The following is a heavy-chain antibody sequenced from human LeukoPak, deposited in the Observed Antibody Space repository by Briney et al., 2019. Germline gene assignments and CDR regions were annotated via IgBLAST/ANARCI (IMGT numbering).Heavy chain of an antibody. CDR2: IIPILGIA. CDR1: GGTFSSYA. V-gene: IGHV1-69*04. D-gene: IGHD3-3*01. CDR3: ARVVDDFWSGYYGWYNWFDP. Sequence: GASVKVSCKASGGTFSSYAISWVRQAPGQGLEWMGRIIPILGIANYAQKFQGRVTITADKSTSTAYMELSRLRSDDTAVYYCARVVDDFWSGYYGWYNWFDPWGQGTLVTVSS. J-gene: IGHJ5*02.